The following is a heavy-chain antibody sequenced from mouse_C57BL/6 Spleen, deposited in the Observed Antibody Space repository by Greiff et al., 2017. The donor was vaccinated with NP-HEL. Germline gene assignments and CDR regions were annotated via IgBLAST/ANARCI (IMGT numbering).Heavy chain of an antibody. V-gene: IGHV5-17*01. CDR3: ASYSSGYLYFDY. J-gene: IGHJ2*01. Sequence: EAKLMESGGGLVKPGGSLKLSCAASGFTFSDYGMHWVRQAPEKGLEWVAYISSGSSTIYYADTVKGRFTISRDNAKNTLFLQMTSLRSEDTAMYYCASYSSGYLYFDYWGQGTTLTVSS. CDR2: ISSGSSTI. CDR1: GFTFSDYG. D-gene: IGHD3-2*02.